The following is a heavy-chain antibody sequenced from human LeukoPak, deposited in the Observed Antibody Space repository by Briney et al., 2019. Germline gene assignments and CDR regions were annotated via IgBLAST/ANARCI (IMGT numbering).Heavy chain of an antibody. D-gene: IGHD2-2*01. CDR1: GFTLSHYE. CDR2: ISSSGYTI. CDR3: AREDCSSTSCYDPSVSDY. J-gene: IGHJ4*02. V-gene: IGHV3-48*03. Sequence: PGGSLRLSCEASGFTLSHYEMNWVRQAPGKGLEWVSYISSSGYTIYYADSVKGRFTISRDNAKNSLYLQMNSLRAEDTAVYYCAREDCSSTSCYDPSVSDYWGQGTLVTVS.